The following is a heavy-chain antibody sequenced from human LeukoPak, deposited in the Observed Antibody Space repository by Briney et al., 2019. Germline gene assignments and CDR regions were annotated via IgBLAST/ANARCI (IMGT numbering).Heavy chain of an antibody. J-gene: IGHJ4*02. D-gene: IGHD3/OR15-3a*01. Sequence: SVKVSCKASGGTFSSYAISWVRQATGQGLEWMGRIIPILGIANYAQKFQGRVTITADKSTSTAYMELSSLRSEDTAVYYCASEEVGTGYYRYWGQGTLVTVSS. CDR1: GGTFSSYA. V-gene: IGHV1-69*04. CDR2: IIPILGIA. CDR3: ASEEVGTGYYRY.